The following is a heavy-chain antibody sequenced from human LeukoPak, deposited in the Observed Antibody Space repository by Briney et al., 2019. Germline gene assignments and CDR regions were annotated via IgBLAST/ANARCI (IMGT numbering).Heavy chain of an antibody. CDR2: IYPGDSNT. V-gene: IGHV5-51*01. CDR3: ASQGGNSGEDAFDI. J-gene: IGHJ3*02. CDR1: EYSFTSYW. D-gene: IGHD4-23*01. Sequence: GESLKISCKGSEYSFTSYWIGWVRQMPGKGLGWMGIIYPGDSNTRYSPSFQGQVTISADKSISTAYLQWSSLKASDAAMYYCASQGGNSGEDAFDIWGQGTMVTVSS.